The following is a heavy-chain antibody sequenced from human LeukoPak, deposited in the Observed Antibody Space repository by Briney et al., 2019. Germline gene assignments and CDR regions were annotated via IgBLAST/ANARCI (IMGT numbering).Heavy chain of an antibody. V-gene: IGHV3-9*01. D-gene: IGHD4-17*01. CDR3: AKDGQPTVTTVDY. J-gene: IGHJ4*02. CDR1: GFTFDDYA. CDR2: ISWNSGSI. Sequence: GRSLRLSCAASGFTFDDYAMHWVRQAPGKGLEWVSGISWNSGSIGYADSVKGRFTISRDNAKNSLYLQMNSPRAEDTALYYCAKDGQPTVTTVDYWGQATLVTVSS.